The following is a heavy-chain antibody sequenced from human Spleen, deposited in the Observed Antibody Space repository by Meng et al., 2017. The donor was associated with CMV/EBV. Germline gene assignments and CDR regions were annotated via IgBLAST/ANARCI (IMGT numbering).Heavy chain of an antibody. Sequence: EVQLVESGGXLVKPGGXLRLSCAASGFTFSSYSMNWVRQAPGKGLEWVSSISSSSSYIYYADSVKGRFTISRDNAKNSLYLQMNSLRAEDTAVYYCARATHCGGDCYPPNFDYWGQGTLVTVS. J-gene: IGHJ4*02. CDR2: ISSSSSYI. CDR1: GFTFSSYS. D-gene: IGHD2-21*02. CDR3: ARATHCGGDCYPPNFDY. V-gene: IGHV3-21*01.